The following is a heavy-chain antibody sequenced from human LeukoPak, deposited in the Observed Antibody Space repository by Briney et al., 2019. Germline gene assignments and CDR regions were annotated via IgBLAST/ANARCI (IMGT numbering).Heavy chain of an antibody. D-gene: IGHD5-18*01. Sequence: ASVKVSCKASGYTFTSYDINWVRQATGQGLEWMGWMNPNSGNTGYAQKFQGRVTMTRNTSISTAYMELSSLRSEDTAVYYCARGGYSYAERGDAFDIWGQGTMVTVSS. CDR3: ARGGYSYAERGDAFDI. V-gene: IGHV1-8*01. J-gene: IGHJ3*02. CDR1: GYTFTSYD. CDR2: MNPNSGNT.